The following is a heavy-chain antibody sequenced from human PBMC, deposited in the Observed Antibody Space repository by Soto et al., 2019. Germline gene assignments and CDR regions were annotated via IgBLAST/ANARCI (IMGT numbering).Heavy chain of an antibody. J-gene: IGHJ4*02. D-gene: IGHD5-12*01. Sequence: QVQLQESGPGLVKPSGTLSLTCAVSGGSISSNYWWTWVRQPPGTGLEWIGEIYKSGTTNYNPSLKSRVTISVDRSKNQFSLKLSSLTAADTAVYYCATRVDGSPWLAYWGQGTLVTVSS. V-gene: IGHV4-4*02. CDR2: IYKSGTT. CDR3: ATRVDGSPWLAY. CDR1: GGSISSNYW.